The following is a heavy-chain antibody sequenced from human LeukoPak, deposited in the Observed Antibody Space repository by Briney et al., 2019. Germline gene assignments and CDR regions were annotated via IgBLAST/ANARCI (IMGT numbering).Heavy chain of an antibody. J-gene: IGHJ4*02. V-gene: IGHV4-39*07. CDR3: ARAIQGSRYCSGGSCGYFDY. CDR2: IYYSGST. CDR1: GGSISSSSYY. Sequence: PSETLSLTCTVSGGSISSSSYYWGWIRQPPGKGLEWIGSIYYSGSTYYNPSLKSRVTISVDTSKNQFSLKLSSVTAADTAVYYCARAIQGSRYCSGGSCGYFDYWGQEPLVTVSS. D-gene: IGHD2-15*01.